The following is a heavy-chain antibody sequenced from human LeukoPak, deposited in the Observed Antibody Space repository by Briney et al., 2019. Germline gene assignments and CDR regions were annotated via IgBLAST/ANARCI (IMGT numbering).Heavy chain of an antibody. CDR1: GGSVSSGSYY. CDR2: IYYSGST. J-gene: IGHJ4*02. Sequence: SETLSLTCTVSGGSVSSGSYYWSWIRQPPGKGLERIGYIYYSGSTNYNPSLKSRVTISVDTSKNQFSLKLSSVTAADTAVYYCARVDSGYDYFDYWGQGTLVTVSS. V-gene: IGHV4-61*01. D-gene: IGHD5-12*01. CDR3: ARVDSGYDYFDY.